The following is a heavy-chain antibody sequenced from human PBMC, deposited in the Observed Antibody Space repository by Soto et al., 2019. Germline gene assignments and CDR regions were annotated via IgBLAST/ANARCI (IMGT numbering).Heavy chain of an antibody. D-gene: IGHD2-21*01. J-gene: IGHJ4*02. Sequence: EEQLLESGGGLVQPGGSLRLSCAGSGFTFRDYGMSWVRQAPGQGLEWVSAISGRGHRTYYADSVKGRFTISRDNSKNTLYLQMNTLRAEDTATYYCAKDVFADSKPFDYWGQGTLVTVSS. V-gene: IGHV3-23*01. CDR2: ISGRGHRT. CDR1: GFTFRDYG. CDR3: AKDVFADSKPFDY.